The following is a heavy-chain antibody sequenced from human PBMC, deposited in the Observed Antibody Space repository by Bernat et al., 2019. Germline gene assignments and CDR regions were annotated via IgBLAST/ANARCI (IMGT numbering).Heavy chain of an antibody. CDR2: ISPSGDNT. V-gene: IGHV3-23*01. D-gene: IGHD4-17*01. Sequence: EVQLLESGGGLVQPGGSLRLSCVASGFTFSTYAMSWLRQAPGKGLEWVSAISPSGDNTYYAESVEGQFTISRDKNKSTLYLQMNRLRAEDAAVYYCEGRYDSGDYVGYWGQGTLVTVSS. CDR1: GFTFSTYA. J-gene: IGHJ4*02. CDR3: EGRYDSGDYVGY.